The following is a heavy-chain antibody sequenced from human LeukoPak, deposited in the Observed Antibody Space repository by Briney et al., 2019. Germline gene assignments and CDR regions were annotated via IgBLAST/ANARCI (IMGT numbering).Heavy chain of an antibody. CDR1: GGSISSTTYY. Sequence: SETLSLTCSPSGGSISSTTYYWAWIRQPPGKGLEWIASISHSVSTYYNPALRSRVTIAVDTSKNQLSLELNSLTAADTAVYYCARLNVMAIATNLDYWGQGTLVIVSS. CDR3: ARLNVMAIATNLDY. CDR2: ISHSVST. D-gene: IGHD5-24*01. J-gene: IGHJ4*02. V-gene: IGHV4-39*01.